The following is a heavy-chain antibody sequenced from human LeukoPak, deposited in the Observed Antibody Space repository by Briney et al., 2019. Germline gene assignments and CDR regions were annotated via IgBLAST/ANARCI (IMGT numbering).Heavy chain of an antibody. CDR1: GYFFTAFY. V-gene: IGHV1-2*02. CDR2: IHPRRGDT. Sequence: ASVKLSCKTSGYFFTAFYIHWVRQAPGQGLDWMGCIHPRRGDTNYAQKFQGRVTMTRDTSISTAYLDMSSLRADDTAVYYWARDGDYGTGSYYRGCIDSWGQGTPVTVSP. D-gene: IGHD3-10*01. CDR3: ARDGDYGTGSYYRGCIDS. J-gene: IGHJ4*02.